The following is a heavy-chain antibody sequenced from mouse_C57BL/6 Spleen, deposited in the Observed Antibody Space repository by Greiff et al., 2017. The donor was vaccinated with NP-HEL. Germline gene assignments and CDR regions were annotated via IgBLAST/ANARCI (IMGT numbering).Heavy chain of an antibody. CDR2: IDPSDSYT. CDR1: GYTFTSYW. V-gene: IGHV1-50*01. J-gene: IGHJ4*01. Sequence: QVQLQQPGAELVKPGASVKLSCKASGYTFTSYWMQWVKQRPGQGLEWIGEIDPSDSYTNYNQKFKGKATLTVDTSSSTAYMPLSSLTSEDSAVYYCARGDGMDYWGQGTSVTVSS. CDR3: ARGDGMDY.